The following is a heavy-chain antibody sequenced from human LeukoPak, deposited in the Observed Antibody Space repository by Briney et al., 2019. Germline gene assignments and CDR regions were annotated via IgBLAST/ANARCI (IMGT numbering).Heavy chain of an antibody. D-gene: IGHD3-16*01. V-gene: IGHV3-66*01. CDR1: GFTFSDYY. Sequence: GGSLRLSCAASGFTFSDYYMSWVRQAPGKGLEWVSVIYSGGSTYYADSVKGRFTISRDNSKNTLYLQMNSLRAEDTAVYYCARVSITAYGMDVWGQGTTVTVSS. CDR3: ARVSITAYGMDV. CDR2: IYSGGST. J-gene: IGHJ6*02.